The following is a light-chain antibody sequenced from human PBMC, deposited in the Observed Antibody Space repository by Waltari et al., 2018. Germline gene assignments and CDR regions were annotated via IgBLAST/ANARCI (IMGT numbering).Light chain of an antibody. V-gene: IGLV2-23*01. CDR1: SSAIGHSNFF. CDR3: CSYGVRVF. CDR2: EGN. Sequence: QSALTQPASVSGSPGQSITISCTGTSSAIGHSNFFVSWYQHRPGEAPKLIIYEGNVRPSGVSDRFSGSKSGNAASLTISGLQAEDEAHYYCCSYGVRVFFGGGTKLTVL. J-gene: IGLJ2*01.